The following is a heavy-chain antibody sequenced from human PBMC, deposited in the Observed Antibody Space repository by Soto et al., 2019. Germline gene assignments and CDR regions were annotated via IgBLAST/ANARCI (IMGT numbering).Heavy chain of an antibody. J-gene: IGHJ4*02. CDR1: GGSVSSGSYY. Sequence: SETLSLTCTVSGGSVSSGSYYWSWIRQPPGKGLEWIGYIYYSGSTNYNPSLKSRVTISVDTSKNKFSLKLSSVTAADTAVYYCARDLTPFTSGSYGYWGQGTLVTVSS. D-gene: IGHD1-26*01. CDR2: IYYSGST. V-gene: IGHV4-61*01. CDR3: ARDLTPFTSGSYGY.